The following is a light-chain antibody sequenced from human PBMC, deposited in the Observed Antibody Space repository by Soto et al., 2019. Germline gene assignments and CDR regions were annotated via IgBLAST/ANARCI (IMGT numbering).Light chain of an antibody. CDR2: GAS. CDR1: RSVSSY. Sequence: IVLTQSPGTLSLSPGERATLSCRASRSVSSYLAWYQQKPGQAPRLLILGASSRATGIPDRFSGSGSGTDFTLTISRLEPEDFAVYYCQYYGTSPKPFGQGTKVDIK. CDR3: QYYGTSPKP. J-gene: IGKJ1*01. V-gene: IGKV3-20*01.